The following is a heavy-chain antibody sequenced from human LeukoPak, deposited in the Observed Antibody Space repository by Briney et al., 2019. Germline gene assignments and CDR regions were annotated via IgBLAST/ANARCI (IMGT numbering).Heavy chain of an antibody. CDR2: LSYDGSNK. CDR1: GFTFNTYT. J-gene: IGHJ4*02. Sequence: GGSLRLSCAASGFTFNTYTMHWVRQAPGKGLEWVAFLSYDGSNKYYADSVKGRFTISRDNSKNTLSLQMNSLRPEDTAVYYCAREGGSGYDLDYWGQGTLVTVSS. CDR3: AREGGSGYDLDY. D-gene: IGHD5-12*01. V-gene: IGHV3-30*04.